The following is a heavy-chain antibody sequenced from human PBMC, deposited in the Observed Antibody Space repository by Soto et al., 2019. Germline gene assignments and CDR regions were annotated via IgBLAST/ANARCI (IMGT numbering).Heavy chain of an antibody. CDR3: AKGGGPRGYYGMDV. V-gene: IGHV3-53*01. Sequence: QPGGSLRLSCAASGFTVSSNYMSWVRQAPGKGLEWVSVIYNGGGTYYADSVEGRFTLSRDNSTNMLYLQMNSLRAEDTAVYYCAKGGGPRGYYGMDVWAKGPRSPSP. CDR2: IYNGGGT. CDR1: GFTVSSNY. D-gene: IGHD2-15*01. J-gene: IGHJ6*02.